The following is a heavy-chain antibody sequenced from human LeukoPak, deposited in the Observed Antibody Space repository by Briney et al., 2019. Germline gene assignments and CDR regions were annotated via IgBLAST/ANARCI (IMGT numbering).Heavy chain of an antibody. Sequence: GASVKVSCKASGYTFTSCYMHWVRQAPGQGLEWMGIINPSGGSTSYARKFQGRVTMTRDTSTSTVYMELSSLRSEDTAVYYCAKEAGLSYDSSGHAFDYWGQGTLVTVSS. CDR2: INPSGGST. CDR1: GYTFTSCY. CDR3: AKEAGLSYDSSGHAFDY. V-gene: IGHV1-46*01. D-gene: IGHD3-22*01. J-gene: IGHJ4*02.